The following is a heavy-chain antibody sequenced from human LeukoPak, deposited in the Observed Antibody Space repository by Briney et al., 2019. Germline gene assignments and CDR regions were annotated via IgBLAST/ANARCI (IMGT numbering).Heavy chain of an antibody. D-gene: IGHD2-15*01. CDR1: VYTFTGYY. V-gene: IGHV1-2*02. CDR3: ARSRCRGGSCYSYSFDY. CDR2: INPNSGGT. Sequence: AVKVSCKASVYTFTGYYMHEVRPAAARGGEGVDWINPNSGGTNYAQKLQGRVTMNRDTSISPDYMELSRLRSDDAAVSYCARSRCRGGSCYSYSFDYWGQGTLVTVSS. J-gene: IGHJ4*02.